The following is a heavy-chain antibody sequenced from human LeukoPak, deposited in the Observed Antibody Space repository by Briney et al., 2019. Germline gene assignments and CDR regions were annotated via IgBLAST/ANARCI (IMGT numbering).Heavy chain of an antibody. D-gene: IGHD5-12*01. CDR3: ASGGRGYSGYDYGYFDY. V-gene: IGHV1-69*13. CDR1: GGTLSSYA. CDR2: IIPIFGTA. J-gene: IGHJ4*02. Sequence: ASVKVSCKASGGTLSSYAISWVRQAPGQGLEWMGGIIPIFGTANYAQKFQGRVTITADESTSTAYMELSSLRSEDTAVYYCASGGRGYSGYDYGYFDYWGQGTLVTVSS.